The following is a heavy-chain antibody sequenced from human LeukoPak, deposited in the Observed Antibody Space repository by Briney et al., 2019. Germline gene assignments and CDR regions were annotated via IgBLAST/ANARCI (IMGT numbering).Heavy chain of an antibody. CDR2: ISSGGDIM. V-gene: IGHV3-11*01. D-gene: IGHD2/OR15-2a*01. Sequence: GGSLRLSCAASGLRFSDYYVSWIRQAPGKGLQWVSYISSGGDIMHYADYVKGRFTSSRDNAKNSGYLEMNSLGAEDTAVYYCATNLIGAGEYFQQWGQGTLVTVSS. CDR1: GLRFSDYY. CDR3: ATNLIGAGEYFQQ. J-gene: IGHJ1*01.